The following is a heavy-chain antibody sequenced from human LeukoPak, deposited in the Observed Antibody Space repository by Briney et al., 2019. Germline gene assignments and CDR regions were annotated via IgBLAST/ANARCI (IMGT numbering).Heavy chain of an antibody. CDR2: ITSSGGST. V-gene: IGHV3-23*01. D-gene: IGHD3-9*01. CDR3: VTESTGTLDY. CDR1: GFTFSSYA. Sequence: GGSLRLSCVASGFTFSSYAMNWVRQAPGMGLEWVSVITSSGGSTAYAVSVRGRFTISRDNSKNTLYMQMNSLRAEDTAVYYCVTESTGTLDYWGQGILVTVSS. J-gene: IGHJ4*02.